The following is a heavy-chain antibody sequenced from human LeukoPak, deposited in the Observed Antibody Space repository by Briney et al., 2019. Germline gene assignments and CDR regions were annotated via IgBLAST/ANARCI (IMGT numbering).Heavy chain of an antibody. CDR2: ISYDGSNK. D-gene: IGHD2-8*01. J-gene: IGHJ4*02. Sequence: GGSLGLSCAASGFTFSSYGMHWVRQAPGKGLEWVAVISYDGSNKYYADSVKGRFTISRDNSKNTLYLQMNSLRAEDTAVYYCARVPGRMVYAPIPYWGQGTLVTVSS. CDR1: GFTFSSYG. CDR3: ARVPGRMVYAPIPY. V-gene: IGHV3-30*19.